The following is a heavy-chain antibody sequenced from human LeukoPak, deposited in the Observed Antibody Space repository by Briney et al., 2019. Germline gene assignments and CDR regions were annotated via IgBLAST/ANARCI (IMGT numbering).Heavy chain of an antibody. CDR1: GFTFSSYG. D-gene: IGHD6-13*01. J-gene: IGHJ4*02. CDR3: AKDRPSTRYSSSGGYYFDY. Sequence: GGSLRLSCAASGFTFSSYGMHWVRQAPGKGLEWVAFIRYDGRNKYYADSVKGRFTISRDNSKNTLYLQMNSLRAEDTAVYYCAKDRPSTRYSSSGGYYFDYWGQGTLVTVSS. CDR2: IRYDGRNK. V-gene: IGHV3-30*02.